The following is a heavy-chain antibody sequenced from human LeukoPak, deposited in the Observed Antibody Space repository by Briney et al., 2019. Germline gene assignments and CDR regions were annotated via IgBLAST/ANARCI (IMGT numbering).Heavy chain of an antibody. J-gene: IGHJ4*02. CDR1: GFTFSNAW. D-gene: IGHD2-21*02. CDR3: ARYCGGACQGFDY. Sequence: GGSLRLSCAASGFTFSNAWMSWVRQAPGKGLEWVSVIYSGGSAYYADSVKGRFTISRDNSKNTLYLQMNSLRAEDTAVYYCARYCGGACQGFDYWGQGTLVTVSS. CDR2: IYSGGSA. V-gene: IGHV3-66*01.